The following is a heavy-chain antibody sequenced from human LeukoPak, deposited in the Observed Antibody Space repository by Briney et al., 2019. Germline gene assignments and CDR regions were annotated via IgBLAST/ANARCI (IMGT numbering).Heavy chain of an antibody. CDR3: ARNGYSSSWYYYYYYYMDV. CDR1: GGSFSGYY. D-gene: IGHD6-13*01. Sequence: PSETLSPTCAVYGGSFSGYYWSWIRQPPGKGLEWIGEINHSGSTNYNPSLKSRVTISVDTSKNQFSLKLSSVTAADTAVYYCARNGYSSSWYYYYYYYMDVWGKGTTVTVSS. J-gene: IGHJ6*03. CDR2: INHSGST. V-gene: IGHV4-34*01.